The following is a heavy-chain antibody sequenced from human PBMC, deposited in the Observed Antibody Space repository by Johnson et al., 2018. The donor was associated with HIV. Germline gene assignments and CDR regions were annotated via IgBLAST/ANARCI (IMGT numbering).Heavy chain of an antibody. V-gene: IGHV3-11*04. Sequence: QVQLVESGGGLIQPGGSLRLSCAASGFTFSDYYMSWIRQAPGKGLEWVSYISSSGSTIYYAASVKGRFTISRDNAKNSLYLQMNSLRAEDTAVYYCARVFYRYSSSSTAAFDIWGQGTMVTVSS. J-gene: IGHJ3*02. CDR3: ARVFYRYSSSSTAAFDI. CDR2: ISSSGSTI. CDR1: GFTFSDYY. D-gene: IGHD6-6*01.